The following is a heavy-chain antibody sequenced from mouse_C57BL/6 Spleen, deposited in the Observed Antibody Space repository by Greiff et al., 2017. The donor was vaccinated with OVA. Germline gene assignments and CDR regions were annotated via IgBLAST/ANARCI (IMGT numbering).Heavy chain of an antibody. Sequence: QVQLQQSGAELVRPGASVTLSCKASGYTFTDYEMHWVKQTPVHGLEWIGAIDPETGGTAYNQKFKGKAILTADKSSSTAYMELRSLTSEDSAVYYCTRWATVVAPRWGQGTLVTVSA. CDR1: GYTFTDYE. J-gene: IGHJ3*01. D-gene: IGHD1-1*01. V-gene: IGHV1-15*01. CDR2: IDPETGGT. CDR3: TRWATVVAPR.